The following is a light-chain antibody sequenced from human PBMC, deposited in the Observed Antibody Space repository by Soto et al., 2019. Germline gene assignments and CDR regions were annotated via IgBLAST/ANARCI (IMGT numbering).Light chain of an antibody. J-gene: IGKJ3*01. CDR2: GAS. CDR1: QSVSSSY. Sequence: EIVLTQSPGTLSLSPGERATLSCRASQSVSSSYFAWYQQKPGQAPRLLIYGASSRATGIPDRFIGGGSGTDFTLTISRLEPEDFAVYYCQQYGSLPFTFGPGTKVDIK. CDR3: QQYGSLPFT. V-gene: IGKV3-20*01.